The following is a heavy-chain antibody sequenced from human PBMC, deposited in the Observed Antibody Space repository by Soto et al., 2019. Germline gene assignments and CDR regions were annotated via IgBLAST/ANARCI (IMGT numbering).Heavy chain of an antibody. V-gene: IGHV5-10-1*01. CDR2: IDPSDSYT. CDR3: ARIIVVVPAANPLYYYYGMDV. D-gene: IGHD2-2*01. CDR1: GYSFTSYW. Sequence: PGESLKISCKGSGYSFTSYWISWVRQTPGKGLEWMGRIDPSDSYTNYSPSFQGHVTISADKSISTAYLQWSSLKASDTAMYYCARIIVVVPAANPLYYYYGMDVWGQGTTVTVS. J-gene: IGHJ6*02.